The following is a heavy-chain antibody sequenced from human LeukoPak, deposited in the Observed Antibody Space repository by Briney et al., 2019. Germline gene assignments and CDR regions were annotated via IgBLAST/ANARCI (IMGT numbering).Heavy chain of an antibody. J-gene: IGHJ4*02. D-gene: IGHD3-10*01. V-gene: IGHV3-23*01. Sequence: PGGSLRLSCGASGFTFSTYTMAWVRQAPGGGLEWGSGIGGGGGGGTYYADSVKGRFAISRENSKSTLYLQMNRLRVEDTAVYYCVKDFGRNLGGPGYWGRGTLVTVSS. CDR2: IGGGGGGGT. CDR3: VKDFGRNLGGPGY. CDR1: GFTFSTYT.